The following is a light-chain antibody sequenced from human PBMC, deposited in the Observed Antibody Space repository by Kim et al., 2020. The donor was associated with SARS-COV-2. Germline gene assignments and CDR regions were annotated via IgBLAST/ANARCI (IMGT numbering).Light chain of an antibody. CDR2: AAS. CDR3: QKYNSAPLT. CDR1: QGISNY. Sequence: SASARDRVTITGRASQGISNYLAWYQQKPGKVPKLLIYAASALQSGVPSRFSGSGSGTDFTLTISSLQPEDVATYYCQKYNSAPLTFGGGTKLEI. J-gene: IGKJ4*01. V-gene: IGKV1-27*01.